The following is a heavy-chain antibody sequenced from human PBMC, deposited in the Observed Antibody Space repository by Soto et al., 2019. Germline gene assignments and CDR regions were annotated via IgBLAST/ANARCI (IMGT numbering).Heavy chain of an antibody. J-gene: IGHJ4*02. CDR2: IWSDGNKK. V-gene: IGHV3-33*01. Sequence: VAVIWSDGNKKYYADAVKGRFTISRDNSKNTLYLQINDLRAEDTAVYYCARDIRISISWYYVDYWGQGTLVTVSS. D-gene: IGHD6-13*01. CDR3: ARDIRISISWYYVDY.